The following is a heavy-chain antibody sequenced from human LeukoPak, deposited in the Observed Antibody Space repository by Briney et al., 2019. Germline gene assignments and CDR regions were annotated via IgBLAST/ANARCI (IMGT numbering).Heavy chain of an antibody. V-gene: IGHV4-4*07. D-gene: IGHD3-10*01. CDR1: GGSISSYY. J-gene: IGHJ5*02. CDR3: ARDSFTNDVIRGVLRWFDP. Sequence: SETLSLTCNVSGGSISSYYWSWIRQPAGKGLEWIGRIYTSRSTNYNPSLQSRVTISLDTSKNQFSLKLTSVTAADTAVYYCARDSFTNDVIRGVLRWFDPWGKGSLVTVSS. CDR2: IYTSRST.